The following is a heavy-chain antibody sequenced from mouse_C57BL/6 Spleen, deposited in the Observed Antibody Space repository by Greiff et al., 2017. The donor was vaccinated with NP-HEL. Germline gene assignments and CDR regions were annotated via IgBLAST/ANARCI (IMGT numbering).Heavy chain of an antibody. CDR1: GFTFSDYG. Sequence: EVHLVESGGGLVKPGGSLKLSCAASGFTFSDYGMHWVRQAPEQGLEWVAYISSGSSTIYYADTVKGRFTISRDNAKNTLFLQMTSLRSEDTAMYYCAKLGRGKFYAMDYWGQGTSVTVSS. CDR2: ISSGSSTI. V-gene: IGHV5-17*01. J-gene: IGHJ4*01. CDR3: AKLGRGKFYAMDY. D-gene: IGHD4-1*01.